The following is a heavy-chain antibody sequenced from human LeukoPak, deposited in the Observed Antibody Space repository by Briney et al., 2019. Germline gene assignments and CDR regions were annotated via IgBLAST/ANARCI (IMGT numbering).Heavy chain of an antibody. D-gene: IGHD3-22*01. CDR2: ISSSSTYI. CDR1: GFTFSSYT. J-gene: IGHJ4*02. CDR3: ARDLGAYSDSSGYYY. V-gene: IGHV3-21*01. Sequence: GSLRLSCAASGFTFSSYTMNWVRQAPGKGLEWVSSISSSSTYIYYADSVKGRFTISRDNAKNSLYLQMNSLRAEDTAVYYCARDLGAYSDSSGYYYWGQGTLVTVSS.